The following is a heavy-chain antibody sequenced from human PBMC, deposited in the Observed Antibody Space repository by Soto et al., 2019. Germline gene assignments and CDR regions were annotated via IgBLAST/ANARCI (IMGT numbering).Heavy chain of an antibody. CDR1: GGSISSYY. Sequence: SETLSLTCTVSGGSISSYYWSWIRQPPGKGLEWIGYIYYSGSTNYNPSLKSRVTISVDTSKNQFSLKLSSVTAADTAVYYCARDARGDIVVVPAAMVDSWFDPWGQGTLVTVSS. CDR3: ARDARGDIVVVPAAMVDSWFDP. V-gene: IGHV4-59*01. CDR2: IYYSGST. J-gene: IGHJ5*02. D-gene: IGHD2-2*01.